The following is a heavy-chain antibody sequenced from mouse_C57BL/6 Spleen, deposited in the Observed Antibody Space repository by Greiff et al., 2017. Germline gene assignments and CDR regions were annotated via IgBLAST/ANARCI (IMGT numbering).Heavy chain of an antibody. Sequence: EVMLVESGGDLVKPGGSLKLSCAASGFTFSSYGMSWVRQTPDKRLEWVATISSGGSYTYYPDSVKGRFTISRDNAKNTLYMQVGSLQSEVTAMYYCARQEGCEGPYYFDYWGQGTTLTVSS. J-gene: IGHJ2*01. D-gene: IGHD3-3*01. CDR3: ARQEGCEGPYYFDY. CDR1: GFTFSSYG. V-gene: IGHV5-6*02. CDR2: ISSGGSYT.